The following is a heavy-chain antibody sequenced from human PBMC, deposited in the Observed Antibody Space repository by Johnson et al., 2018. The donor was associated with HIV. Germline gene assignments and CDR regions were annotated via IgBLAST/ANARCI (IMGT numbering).Heavy chain of an antibody. CDR3: ALTSYYDSLAAFDI. J-gene: IGHJ3*02. CDR2: ISSSGSTI. CDR1: GFTFSSYG. D-gene: IGHD3-22*01. Sequence: VQLVESGGGVVQPGRSLRLSCAASGFTFSSYGMHWVRQAPGKGLEWVSYISSSGSTIYYADSVKGRFTISRDNAKNSLYLQMNSLRAEDTAVYYCALTSYYDSLAAFDIWGQGTMVTVSS. V-gene: IGHV3-48*04.